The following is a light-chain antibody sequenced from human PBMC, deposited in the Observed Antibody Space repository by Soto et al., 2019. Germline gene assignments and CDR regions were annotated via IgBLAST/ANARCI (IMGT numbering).Light chain of an antibody. V-gene: IGLV1-44*01. CDR1: SSNIGSNT. CDR3: AAWDDSLNVVV. CDR2: SNN. Sequence: QSVLTQPPSASGTPGQRVTISCSGSSSNIGSNTVNWYQQLPGTAPKLLIYSNNQRPSGVPDRFSGSKSGTSASLAISGLQSEDVADYYCAAWDDSLNVVVFGGGTKLTVL. J-gene: IGLJ2*01.